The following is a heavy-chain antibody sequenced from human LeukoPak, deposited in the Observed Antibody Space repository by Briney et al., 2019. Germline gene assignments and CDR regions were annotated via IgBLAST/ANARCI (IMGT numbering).Heavy chain of an antibody. Sequence: RGSLRLSCAASGFTFSSYEMNWVRQAPGKGLEWVSYISSSGSTIYYADSVKGRFTISRDNAKNSLYLQMNSLRAEDTAVYYCARIAVAGIDYWGQGTLVTVSS. CDR3: ARIAVAGIDY. D-gene: IGHD6-19*01. CDR2: ISSSGSTI. V-gene: IGHV3-48*03. CDR1: GFTFSSYE. J-gene: IGHJ4*02.